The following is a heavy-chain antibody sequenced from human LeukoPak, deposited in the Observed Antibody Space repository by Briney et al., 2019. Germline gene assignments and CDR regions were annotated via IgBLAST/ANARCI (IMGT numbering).Heavy chain of an antibody. J-gene: IGHJ3*02. D-gene: IGHD3-3*01. V-gene: IGHV1-2*06. CDR2: ISLNSGGT. Sequence: GASVKASCKASGYTFTGYCMHWVRQAPGQGLEWMGRISLNSGGTNYAQKFQGRVTMTRDTSISTAYMELSRLRSDDTAMYYCARDHEGSPFWRDAFDIWGQGTMVTVSS. CDR3: ARDHEGSPFWRDAFDI. CDR1: GYTFTGYC.